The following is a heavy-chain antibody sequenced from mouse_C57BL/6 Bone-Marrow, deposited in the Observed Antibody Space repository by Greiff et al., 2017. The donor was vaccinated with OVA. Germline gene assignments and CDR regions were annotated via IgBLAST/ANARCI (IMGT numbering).Heavy chain of an antibody. CDR1: GYTFTSYW. D-gene: IGHD2-4*01. CDR2: IDPSDSYT. J-gene: IGHJ4*01. Sequence: QVQLQQPGAELVKPGASVKLSCKASGYTFTSYWMQWVKQRPGQGLEWIGEIDPSDSYTNYNQKFKGKATLTVDTSSSTAYMKLNSLTSEDSAVFYCARSPYDYDGYYAMDYWGQGTSVTVSS. V-gene: IGHV1-50*01. CDR3: ARSPYDYDGYYAMDY.